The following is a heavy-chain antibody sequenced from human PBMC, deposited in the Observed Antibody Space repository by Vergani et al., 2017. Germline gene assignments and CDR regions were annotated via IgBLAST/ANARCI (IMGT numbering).Heavy chain of an antibody. D-gene: IGHD2-2*01. V-gene: IGHV1-46*01. Sequence: QVQLVQSGAEVKKPGASVKVSCKASGYTFTSYYMHWVRQAPGQGLEWMGIINPSGGSTSYAQKFQGRVTMTRDTSTSTVYMELSSLRSEDTAVYYCASEYCSSTSCYVGYFDYWGQGTLVTVSS. CDR2: INPSGGST. CDR3: ASEYCSSTSCYVGYFDY. J-gene: IGHJ4*02. CDR1: GYTFTSYY.